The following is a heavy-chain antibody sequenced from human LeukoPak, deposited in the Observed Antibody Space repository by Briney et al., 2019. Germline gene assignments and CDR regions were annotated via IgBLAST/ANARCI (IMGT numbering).Heavy chain of an antibody. J-gene: IGHJ4*02. V-gene: IGHV3-21*01. CDR3: ARDSLLPLRYCSGGSCYPSFDY. D-gene: IGHD2-15*01. CDR2: ISSSSYI. CDR1: GFTFSSYS. Sequence: PGGSLRLSCAASGFTFSSYSMNWVRQAPGKGLEWVSSISSSSYIYYADSVKGRFTISRDNAKNSLYLQMNSLRAEDTAVYYCARDSLLPLRYCSGGSCYPSFDYWGQGTLVTVSS.